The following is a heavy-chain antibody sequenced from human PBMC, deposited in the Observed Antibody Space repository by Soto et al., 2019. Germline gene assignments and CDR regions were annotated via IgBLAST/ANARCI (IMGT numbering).Heavy chain of an antibody. CDR3: AEGRGYSYRFDP. Sequence: GXSVKVSFKASCYTFTSYGISWVRQAPGQGLEWMGWISAYNGNTNYAQKFQGRVTITADESTSTAYMELSSLRSEDTAVYYCAEGRGYSYRFDPWGQGTLVTVSS. D-gene: IGHD5-18*01. V-gene: IGHV1-18*01. CDR1: CYTFTSYG. J-gene: IGHJ5*02. CDR2: ISAYNGNT.